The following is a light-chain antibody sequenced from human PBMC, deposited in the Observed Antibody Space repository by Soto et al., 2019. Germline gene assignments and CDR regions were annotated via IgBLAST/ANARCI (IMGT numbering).Light chain of an antibody. Sequence: QSALTQPASVSGSPGQWITISCTGTSSDVGSYNLVSWYQQHPGKAPKVMIYEVSKRPSGVPNRFSGSKSGYTASLTISGLQAEDEADYYCCSYAGSSTYVFGTGTKVTV. CDR1: SSDVGSYNL. J-gene: IGLJ1*01. CDR2: EVS. V-gene: IGLV2-23*02. CDR3: CSYAGSSTYV.